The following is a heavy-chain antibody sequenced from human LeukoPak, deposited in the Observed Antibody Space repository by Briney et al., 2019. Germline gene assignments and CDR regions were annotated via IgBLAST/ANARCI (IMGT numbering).Heavy chain of an antibody. V-gene: IGHV4-4*07. CDR3: ARDVLARGVGWVYYYMDV. J-gene: IGHJ6*03. Sequence: SETLSLTCTVSGGSISAGSYYWSWIRQPAGKGLEWIGRIYTSGRTDYNPSLNSRVTMSVDTSKNQFSLKLNSVTAADTAVYYCARDVLARGVGWVYYYMDVWGKGTTVTISS. CDR2: IYTSGRT. CDR1: GGSISAGSYY. D-gene: IGHD3-10*01.